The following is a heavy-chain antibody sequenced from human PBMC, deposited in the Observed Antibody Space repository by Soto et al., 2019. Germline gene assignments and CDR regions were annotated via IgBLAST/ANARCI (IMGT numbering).Heavy chain of an antibody. CDR2: ITSSSSYT. D-gene: IGHD2-2*02. V-gene: IGHV3-11*06. CDR1: GFTFSDYY. J-gene: IGHJ4*02. Sequence: PGGSLILSCASSGFTFSDYYMSWIRQAPGKGLEWLSYITSSSSYTRYADSVKGRFTISRDNAKNSLYLQMNSLRAEDTAVYYCTRQGCDSTSCYSQLDYWGQGTLVTVSS. CDR3: TRQGCDSTSCYSQLDY.